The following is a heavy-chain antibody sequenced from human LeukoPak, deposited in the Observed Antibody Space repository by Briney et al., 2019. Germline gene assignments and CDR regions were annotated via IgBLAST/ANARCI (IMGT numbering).Heavy chain of an antibody. J-gene: IGHJ6*03. D-gene: IGHD2-2*01. Sequence: SETLSLTCTVSGGSISSYYGSWIRQPAGKGLEWIGRIYTSGSTNYNPSLKSRVTMSVDTSKNQFSLKLSSVTAADTAVYYCARVVPAARYYYYMDVWGKGTTVTVPS. V-gene: IGHV4-4*07. CDR3: ARVVPAARYYYYMDV. CDR2: IYTSGST. CDR1: GGSISSYY.